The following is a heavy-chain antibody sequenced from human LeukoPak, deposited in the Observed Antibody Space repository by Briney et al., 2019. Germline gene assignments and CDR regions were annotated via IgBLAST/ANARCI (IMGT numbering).Heavy chain of an antibody. Sequence: GGSLRLSCAASGLTFSSYSMSWVRQAPGKGLFWVSGISASGSGTYYADSVKGRFTISRDNSKNTLYLQLNSLRAEDTAVYYCAKDAAGPEYWGQGTLVTVSS. CDR2: ISASGSGT. V-gene: IGHV3-23*01. CDR1: GLTFSSYS. J-gene: IGHJ4*02. D-gene: IGHD6-13*01. CDR3: AKDAAGPEY.